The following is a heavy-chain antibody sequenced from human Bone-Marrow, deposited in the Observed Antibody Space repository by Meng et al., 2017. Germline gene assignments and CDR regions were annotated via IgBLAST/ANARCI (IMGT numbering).Heavy chain of an antibody. J-gene: IGHJ4*02. D-gene: IGHD6-19*01. V-gene: IGHV4-34*01. CDR2: INHSGST. CDR1: VGSFSGYY. Sequence: QVQLQQCGAGLLKPSETLSLTCAGYVGSFSGYYWSWIRQPPGKGLEWIGEINHSGSTNYNPSLKSRVTISVDTSKNQFSLKLSSVTAADTAVYYCARGARVAGTDYWGQGTLVTVSS. CDR3: ARGARVAGTDY.